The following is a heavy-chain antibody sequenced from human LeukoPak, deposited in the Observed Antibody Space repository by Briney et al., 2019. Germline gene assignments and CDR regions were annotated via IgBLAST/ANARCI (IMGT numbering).Heavy chain of an antibody. Sequence: GASVKVSCKASGGTFSSYAISWVRQAPGQGLEWMGRIIPILGIANYAQKFQGRVTITADKSTSTAYMELSSLRSEDTAVYYCARDGNWGYDSSDLMFDPRGQGTLVTVSS. CDR3: ARDGNWGYDSSDLMFDP. CDR1: GGTFSSYA. CDR2: IIPILGIA. V-gene: IGHV1-69*04. D-gene: IGHD3-22*01. J-gene: IGHJ5*02.